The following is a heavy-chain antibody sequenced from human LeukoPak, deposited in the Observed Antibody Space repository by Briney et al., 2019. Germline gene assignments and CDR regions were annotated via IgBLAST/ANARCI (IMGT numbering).Heavy chain of an antibody. CDR1: GYTFTGYY. CDR3: AREMDTAMVTSDY. CDR2: INPNSGGT. V-gene: IGHV1-2*02. Sequence: ASEKVSCKASGYTFTGYYMHWVRQAPGQGLEWMGWINPNSGGTNYAQKFQGRVTMTRDTSISTAYMELSRLRSDDTAVYYCAREMDTAMVTSDYWGQGTLVTVSS. J-gene: IGHJ4*02. D-gene: IGHD5-18*01.